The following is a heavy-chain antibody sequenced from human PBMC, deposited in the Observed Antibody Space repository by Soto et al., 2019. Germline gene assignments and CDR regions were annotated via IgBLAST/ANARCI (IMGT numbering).Heavy chain of an antibody. D-gene: IGHD6-13*01. CDR2: TSYDGSNK. CDR1: GFTFSKYA. J-gene: IGHJ5*02. V-gene: IGHV3-30*03. Sequence: GGSLRLSCAASGFTFSKYAMHWVRQAAGKGLWWVAVTSYDGSNKVYGDSVKGRFTISRDNSKNTLYLQMSSLRAEDTAVYYCARGFSAGRGSPQDLWGEGSLVTDSS. CDR3: ARGFSAGRGSPQDL.